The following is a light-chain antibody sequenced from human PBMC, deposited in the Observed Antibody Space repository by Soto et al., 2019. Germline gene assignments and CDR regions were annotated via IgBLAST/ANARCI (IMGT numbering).Light chain of an antibody. Sequence: DIQMTQSPSSLSASVGDRVTITCQASQDIRNYLNWYQQKPGKAPKLLIYDASNLETGVPSRFSGSGSGTDFTFTISSLQPEDIATYYCQQYDNLLSFGRGTKVEIK. J-gene: IGKJ4*01. CDR3: QQYDNLLS. CDR1: QDIRNY. V-gene: IGKV1-33*01. CDR2: DAS.